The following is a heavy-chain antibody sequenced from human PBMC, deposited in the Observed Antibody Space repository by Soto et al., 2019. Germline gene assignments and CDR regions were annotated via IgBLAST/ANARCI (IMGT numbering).Heavy chain of an antibody. Sequence: ESGGGVVQPGRSLRLSCAASGFTFSSYGMHWVRQAPGKGLEWVAVISYDGSNKYYADSVKGRFTISRDNSKNTLYLQMNSLRAEDTAVYYCAKDRGEHIHYYYYGMDVWGQGTTVTVSS. D-gene: IGHD3-10*01. CDR1: GFTFSSYG. CDR2: ISYDGSNK. V-gene: IGHV3-30*18. CDR3: AKDRGEHIHYYYYGMDV. J-gene: IGHJ6*02.